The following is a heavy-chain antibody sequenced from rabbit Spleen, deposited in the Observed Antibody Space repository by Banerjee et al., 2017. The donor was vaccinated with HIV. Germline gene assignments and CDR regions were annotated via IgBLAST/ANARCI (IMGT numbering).Heavy chain of an antibody. CDR1: GFSFSSGYY. D-gene: IGHD8-1*01. V-gene: IGHV1S40*01. J-gene: IGHJ6*01. Sequence: QSLEESGGDLVKPGASLTLTCTASGFSFSSGYYMCWIRQAPGKGLECIACIYGGSSDSTWYASWAKGRFTISKTSSTTVTLQMTSLTVADTATYFCARDTGSSFSSYGMDLWGQGTLVTVS. CDR3: ARDTGSSFSSYGMDL. CDR2: IYGGSSDST.